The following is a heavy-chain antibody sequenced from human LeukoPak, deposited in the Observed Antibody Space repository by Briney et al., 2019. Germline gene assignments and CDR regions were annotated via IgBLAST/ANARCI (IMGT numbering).Heavy chain of an antibody. CDR3: ARVKPPYGSGNNWFDP. J-gene: IGHJ5*02. D-gene: IGHD3-10*01. CDR1: GFTFSSYW. CDR2: IKQDGSEK. Sequence: GGSLRLSCAASGFTFSSYWMSWVRQAPGKGLEWVANIKQDGSEKYYVDSVKGRFTISRDNAKNSLYLQMNSLRAEDTAVYYCARVKPPYGSGNNWFDPWGQGTLVTVSS. V-gene: IGHV3-7*01.